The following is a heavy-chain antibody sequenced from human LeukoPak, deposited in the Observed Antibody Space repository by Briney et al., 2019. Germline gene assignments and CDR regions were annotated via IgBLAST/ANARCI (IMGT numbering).Heavy chain of an antibody. V-gene: IGHV3-30*04. D-gene: IGHD4-23*01. J-gene: IGHJ3*02. CDR3: ARDLQSSPLRWLDAFDI. CDR1: GFTFSTYA. CDR2: ISYDGSNK. Sequence: PGGSLRLSCAASGFTFSTYAIHWVRQAPGKGLEWVALISYDGSNKYYADSVKGRFTISRDNSKNTLYLQMNSLRAEDTAVYYCARDLQSSPLRWLDAFDIWGQGTMVTVSS.